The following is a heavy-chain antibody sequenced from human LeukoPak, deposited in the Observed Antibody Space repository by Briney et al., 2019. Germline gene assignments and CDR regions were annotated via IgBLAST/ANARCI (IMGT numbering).Heavy chain of an antibody. CDR1: GFTFRTYA. J-gene: IGHJ6*02. CDR2: ISGSVDST. V-gene: IGHV3-23*01. CDR3: ARGDYYGMDV. Sequence: PGGSLRLSCAASGFTFRTYAMSWFRQAPGKGLEWVSAISGSVDSTFYADSVKGRFTISRDDSKNTLYLQMNSLRAEDTAVYYCARGDYYGMDVWGQGTTVTVSS.